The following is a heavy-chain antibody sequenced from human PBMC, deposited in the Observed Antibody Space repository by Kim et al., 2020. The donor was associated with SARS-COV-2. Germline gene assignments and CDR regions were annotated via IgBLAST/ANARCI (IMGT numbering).Heavy chain of an antibody. CDR2: ISYDGSNK. D-gene: IGHD5-12*01. CDR3: AKEGGSGYDLGLMAFDI. V-gene: IGHV3-30-3*02. Sequence: GGSLRLSCAASGFTFSSYAMHWVRQAPGKGLEWVAVISYDGSNKYYADSVKGRFTISRDNSKNTLYLQMNSLRAEDTAVYYCAKEGGSGYDLGLMAFDIWGQGTMVTVSS. J-gene: IGHJ3*02. CDR1: GFTFSSYA.